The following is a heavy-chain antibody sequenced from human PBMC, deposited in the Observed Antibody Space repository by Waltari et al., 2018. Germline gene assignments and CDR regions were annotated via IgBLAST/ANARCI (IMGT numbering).Heavy chain of an antibody. J-gene: IGHJ4*02. Sequence: QVQLVQSGAEVKKPGASVKVSCTASGYTFTGYYMHWVRQAPGQGLEWMGRINPNSGGTNYAQKFQGRVTMTRDTSISTAYMELSRLRSDDTAVYYCARYYDFWSGHRFFDYWGQGTLVTVSS. CDR3: ARYYDFWSGHRFFDY. V-gene: IGHV1-2*06. CDR1: GYTFTGYY. D-gene: IGHD3-3*01. CDR2: INPNSGGT.